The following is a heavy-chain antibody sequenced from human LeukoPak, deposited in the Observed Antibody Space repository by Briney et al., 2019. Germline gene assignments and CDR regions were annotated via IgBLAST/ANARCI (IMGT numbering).Heavy chain of an antibody. V-gene: IGHV4-59*11. CDR3: ARTLGIAAAGTLSPDYYYYMDV. Sequence: PETLSLTCTVSGGSIISHYWSWVRQPPGKGLEWVGSTYNNGSTNYNPSLKSRVTISVDTSKNQFSLKLSSVTAADTAVYYCARTLGIAAAGTLSPDYYYYMDVWGKGTTVTVSS. CDR2: TYNNGST. J-gene: IGHJ6*03. D-gene: IGHD6-13*01. CDR1: GGSIISHY.